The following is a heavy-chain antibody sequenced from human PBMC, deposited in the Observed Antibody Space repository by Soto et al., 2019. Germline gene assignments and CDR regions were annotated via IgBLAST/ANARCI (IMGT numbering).Heavy chain of an antibody. D-gene: IGHD6-19*01. Sequence: EVQLLESGGGLVQPGGSLRLSCAASGFTFSSYAMSWVRQAPGKGLEWISAITGSGGGTYYADSVKGRFTISRDNSKNTLYLQMNSLRAEDTAVFYCAKGGITVADYYFDYWGQGTLVTVSS. V-gene: IGHV3-23*01. CDR1: GFTFSSYA. CDR3: AKGGITVADYYFDY. J-gene: IGHJ4*02. CDR2: ITGSGGGT.